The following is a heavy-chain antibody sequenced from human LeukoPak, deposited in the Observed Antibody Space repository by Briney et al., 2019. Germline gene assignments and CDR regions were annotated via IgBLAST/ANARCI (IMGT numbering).Heavy chain of an antibody. V-gene: IGHV3-30*02. D-gene: IGHD6-19*01. J-gene: IGHJ4*02. CDR1: GFTFSAYG. Sequence: PGGSLRLSCAASGFTFSAYGMHWVRQAPGKGLEWVSFIRSDGSIKYYADSVKGRFTISRDNSKNTLFLQMITLRAEDTAVYFCAKGEDFGSGWSFHYWGQGTLVTVSP. CDR3: AKGEDFGSGWSFHY. CDR2: IRSDGSIK.